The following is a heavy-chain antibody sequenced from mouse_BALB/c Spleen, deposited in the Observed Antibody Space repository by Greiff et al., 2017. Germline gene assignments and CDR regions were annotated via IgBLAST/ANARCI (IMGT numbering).Heavy chain of an antibody. J-gene: IGHJ3*01. D-gene: IGHD2-1*01. CDR1: GFTFSSYT. CDR3: AREGYGNETWFAY. Sequence: EVKLVESGGGLVQPGGSLKLSCAASGFTFSSYTMSWVRQTPEKRLEWVACISNGGGSYTYYPDTVTGRFTISRDNAKNTLYLEMSSLRSEDTAMYYCAREGYGNETWFAYWGQGTLVTVSA. V-gene: IGHV5-12-2*01. CDR2: ISNGGGSYT.